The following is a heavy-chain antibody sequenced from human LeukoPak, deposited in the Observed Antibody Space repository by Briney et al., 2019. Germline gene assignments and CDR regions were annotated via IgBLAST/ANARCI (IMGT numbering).Heavy chain of an antibody. CDR1: GFTFSDYY. CDR2: ISSSGSTI. CDR3: ARVRTDKCLPYEEVDAFDI. Sequence: GGSLRLSCAASGFTFSDYYMSWIRQAPGKGLEWVSYISSSGSTIYYADSVKGRYTISRDNAKNSLYLQMNSLRAEDTAVYYCARVRTDKCLPYEEVDAFDIWGQGTMVTVSS. D-gene: IGHD2-2*01. J-gene: IGHJ3*02. V-gene: IGHV3-11*01.